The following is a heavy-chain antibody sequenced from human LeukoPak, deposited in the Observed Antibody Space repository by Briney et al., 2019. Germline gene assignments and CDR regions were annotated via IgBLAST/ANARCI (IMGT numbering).Heavy chain of an antibody. CDR2: ISYDGSNK. J-gene: IGHJ4*02. CDR1: GFTFSSYA. V-gene: IGHV3-30*04. D-gene: IGHD3-22*01. CDR3: AKDQSFDRRIVVVITTFEPPDY. Sequence: PGGSLRLSCAASGFTFSSYAMHWVRQAPGKGLEWVAVISYDGSNKYYADSVKGRFTISRDNSKNTLYLQMNSLRAEDTAVYYCAKDQSFDRRIVVVITTFEPPDYWGQGTLVTVSS.